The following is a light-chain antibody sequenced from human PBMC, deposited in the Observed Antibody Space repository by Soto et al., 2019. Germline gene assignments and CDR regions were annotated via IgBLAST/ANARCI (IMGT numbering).Light chain of an antibody. CDR3: HQRQSWPRT. J-gene: IGKJ1*01. CDR1: QSVTSSY. V-gene: IGKV3-20*01. CDR2: GAS. Sequence: EIVLTQSPGTLSLSPGERATLSCRASQSVTSSYLAWWQQKPGQAPRLLIYGASSRATGIPDRFSGSGSGTDFTLTISRLEPEDFALYYCHQRQSWPRTFGQGTKVDIK.